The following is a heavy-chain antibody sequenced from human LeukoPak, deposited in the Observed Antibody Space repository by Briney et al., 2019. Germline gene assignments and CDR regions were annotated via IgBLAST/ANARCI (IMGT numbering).Heavy chain of an antibody. CDR2: ISGSGGST. V-gene: IGHV3-23*01. D-gene: IGHD6-13*01. J-gene: IGHJ6*03. CDR3: AKDPYSSSLVPRYMDV. CDR1: GFTFSSYA. Sequence: GGSLRLSCAASGFTFSSYAMSWVRQAPGKGLEWVSAISGSGGSTYYADPVKGRFTISRDNSKNTLYLQMNSLRAEDTAVYYCAKDPYSSSLVPRYMDVWGKGTTVTVSS.